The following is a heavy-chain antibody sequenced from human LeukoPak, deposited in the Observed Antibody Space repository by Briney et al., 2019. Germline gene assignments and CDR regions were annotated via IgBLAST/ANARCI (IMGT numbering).Heavy chain of an antibody. CDR1: GFTFSSNA. J-gene: IGHJ4*02. D-gene: IGHD3-10*01. CDR3: AKDAVAPGSSGDYFDY. V-gene: IGHV3-23*01. CDR2: ITGNGGRT. Sequence: GGSLRLSCAASGFTFSSNAMSWARQAPGKGLEWVSVITGNGGRTDYADSVKGRFTISRDNSKNTLSLQMNSLRAEDTAVYYCAKDAVAPGSSGDYFDYWGQGTLVTVSS.